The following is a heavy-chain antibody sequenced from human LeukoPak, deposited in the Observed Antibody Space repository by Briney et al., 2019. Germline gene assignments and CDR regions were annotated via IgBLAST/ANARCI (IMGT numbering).Heavy chain of an antibody. J-gene: IGHJ6*02. V-gene: IGHV1-69*04. D-gene: IGHD1-26*01. CDR3: SRAAGGLVGAMESEYHQSAMDV. Sequence: ASVKVSCKASGGTFRSYGINWVRQAPGQGLEWIGRVIPVFGITHYAQRFQGRVTITADKDTSTVDMELTSLRFEDTAVYYCSRAAGGLVGAMESEYHQSAMDVWGQGTTVTVSS. CDR2: VIPVFGIT. CDR1: GGTFRSYG.